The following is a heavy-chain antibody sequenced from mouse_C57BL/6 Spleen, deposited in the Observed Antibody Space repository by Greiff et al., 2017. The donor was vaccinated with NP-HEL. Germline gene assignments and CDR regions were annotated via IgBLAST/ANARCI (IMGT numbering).Heavy chain of an antibody. CDR1: GYTFTSYW. CDR3: ARARYGYYYFDY. D-gene: IGHD2-2*01. Sequence: QVQLQQPGAELVRPGSSVKLSCKASGYTFTSYWMDWVKQRPGQGLEWIGNIYPSDSETHYNQKFKDKAILTVDKSTSTAYMQLSSLTSEDSAVYYCARARYGYYYFDYWGQGTTLTVSS. J-gene: IGHJ2*01. CDR2: IYPSDSET. V-gene: IGHV1-61*01.